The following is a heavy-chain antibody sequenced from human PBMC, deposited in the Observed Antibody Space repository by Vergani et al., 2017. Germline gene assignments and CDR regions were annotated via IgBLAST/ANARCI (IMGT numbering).Heavy chain of an antibody. CDR3: ARLYSSSWFDYYYYGMDV. V-gene: IGHV3-9*01. CDR2: ISWNSGSI. CDR1: GFTFDDYA. Sequence: EVQLVESGGGLVQPGRSLRLSCAASGFTFDDYAMHWVRQAPGKGLEWVSGISWNSGSIGYADSVKGRFTISRDNAKNSLYLQMNSLRAEDTALYYCARLYSSSWFDYYYYGMDVWGQGTTVTVSS. J-gene: IGHJ6*02. D-gene: IGHD6-13*01.